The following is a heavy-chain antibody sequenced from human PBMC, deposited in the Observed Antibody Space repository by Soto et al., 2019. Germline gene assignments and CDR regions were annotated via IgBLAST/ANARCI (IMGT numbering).Heavy chain of an antibody. V-gene: IGHV3-7*03. CDR3: ARTMVRGLSRYHGLDV. D-gene: IGHD3-10*01. J-gene: IGHJ6*02. Sequence: QLVESGGGLVQPGGSLRLSCVVSGFTFSSFRMNWVRQAPGKGLEWVANIKEDGSETYYVDSVKGRFTISRDNANRSLFLQMNSLRAEDTAVYYCARTMVRGLSRYHGLDVWGQGTTVSVSS. CDR2: IKEDGSET. CDR1: GFTFSSFR.